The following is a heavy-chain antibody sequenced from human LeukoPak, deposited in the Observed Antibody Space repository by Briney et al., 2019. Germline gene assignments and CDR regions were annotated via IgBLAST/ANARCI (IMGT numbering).Heavy chain of an antibody. CDR3: ATSPGDYDSSGYYLDLDY. D-gene: IGHD3-22*01. V-gene: IGHV3-7*01. CDR2: IKQDGSEK. CDR1: GFTFSSYW. Sequence: PGGSLRLSCAASGFTFSSYWMSWVRQAPGKGLEWVANIKQDGSEKYYVDSVKGRFTISRDNAKNSLYLQMNSLRAEDTAVYYCATSPGDYDSSGYYLDLDYWGQGTLVTVSS. J-gene: IGHJ4*02.